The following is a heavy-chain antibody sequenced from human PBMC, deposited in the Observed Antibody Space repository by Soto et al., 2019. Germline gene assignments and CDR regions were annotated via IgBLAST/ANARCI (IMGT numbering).Heavy chain of an antibody. J-gene: IGHJ4*02. CDR1: GFTFSTPA. V-gene: IGHV3-30-3*01. CDR2: VSFDGSNK. CDR3: ARDQTGITTAGGGRIDH. D-gene: IGHD6-13*01. Sequence: ESGGGVVQPGRSLRLSCAASGFTFSTPAMHWVRQAPGKGLECVAIVSFDGSNKYYADSVQGRFTISRDNSKNTLYLQMSGLTPEDTAVYYCARDQTGITTAGGGRIDHWGQGTLVTVSS.